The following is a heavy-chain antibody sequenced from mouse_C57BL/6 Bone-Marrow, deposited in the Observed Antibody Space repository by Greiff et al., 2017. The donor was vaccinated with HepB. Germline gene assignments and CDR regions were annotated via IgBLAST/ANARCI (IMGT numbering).Heavy chain of an antibody. CDR1: GFSFNTYA. Sequence: EVQLVESGGGLVQPKGSLKLSCAASGFSFNTYAMHWVRQAPGKGLEWVARIRSKSNNYATYYADSVKDRFTISRDDSESMLYLQMNNLKTEDTAMYYCVRHGDSYYFDYWGQGTTLTVSS. J-gene: IGHJ2*01. CDR2: IRSKSNNYAT. D-gene: IGHD3-3*01. CDR3: VRHGDSYYFDY. V-gene: IGHV10-1*01.